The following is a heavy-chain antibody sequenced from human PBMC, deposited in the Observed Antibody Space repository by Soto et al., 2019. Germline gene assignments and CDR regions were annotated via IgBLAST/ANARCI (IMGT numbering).Heavy chain of an antibody. CDR3: ARRKRDYGDYYYGMDV. V-gene: IGHV1-18*01. CDR1: GYTFTSYG. Sequence: ASVKVSCKAAGYTFTSYGISWLRQDTGQGLEWMGWISAYNGNTNYAQKLQGRVTMTTDTSTSTAYMELRSLRSDDTAVYYCARRKRDYGDYYYGMDVWGQGTTVTVSS. D-gene: IGHD4-17*01. CDR2: ISAYNGNT. J-gene: IGHJ6*02.